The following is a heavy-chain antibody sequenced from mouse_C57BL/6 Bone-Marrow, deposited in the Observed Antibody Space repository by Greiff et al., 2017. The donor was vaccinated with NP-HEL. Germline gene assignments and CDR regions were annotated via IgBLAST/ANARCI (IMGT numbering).Heavy chain of an antibody. CDR3: ASPSSLITTVVAGDFDY. Sequence: VQLQQPGAELVKPGASVKLSCKASGYTFTSYWMHWVKQRPGQGLEWIGMIHPNSGSTNYNEKFKSKATLTVDKSSSTAYMQLSSLTSEDSAVYYCASPSSLITTVVAGDFDYWGQGTTLTVSS. CDR2: IHPNSGST. D-gene: IGHD1-1*01. J-gene: IGHJ2*01. CDR1: GYTFTSYW. V-gene: IGHV1-64*01.